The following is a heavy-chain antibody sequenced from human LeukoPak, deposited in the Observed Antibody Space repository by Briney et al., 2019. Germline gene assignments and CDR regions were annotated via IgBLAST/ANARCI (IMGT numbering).Heavy chain of an antibody. CDR3: AKHAFGATLDPQYYFDY. D-gene: IGHD2-15*01. J-gene: IGHJ4*02. V-gene: IGHV3-21*01. Sequence: GGSLRLSCAASGFTFSSYSMNWVRQAPGKGLEWVSSISSSSSYIYYADSVKGRFTISRDNAKNSLYLQMNSLRAEDTAVYYCAKHAFGATLDPQYYFDYWGQGTLVTVSS. CDR1: GFTFSSYS. CDR2: ISSSSSYI.